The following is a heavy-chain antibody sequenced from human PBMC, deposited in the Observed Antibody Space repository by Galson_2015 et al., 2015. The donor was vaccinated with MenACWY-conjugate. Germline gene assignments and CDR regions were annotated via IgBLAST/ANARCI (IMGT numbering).Heavy chain of an antibody. D-gene: IGHD3-10*01. Sequence: SLRLSCAASGFTSGLTFTNSPMSWVRQAPGKGLEWVSSVSGSGSYTHYADSVKGRFSISRDNSDNAVFLHMNSLRAKDTAVYYCPKATPPGGAFDSWAREPWSPSPQ. CDR2: VSGSGSYT. V-gene: IGHV3-23*01. CDR3: PKATPPGGAFDS. CDR1: GFTSGLTFTNSP. J-gene: IGHJ4*02.